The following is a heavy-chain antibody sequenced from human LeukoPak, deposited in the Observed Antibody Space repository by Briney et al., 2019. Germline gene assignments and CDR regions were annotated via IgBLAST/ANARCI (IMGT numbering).Heavy chain of an antibody. CDR1: GFTFSSYG. D-gene: IGHD6-13*01. Sequence: GGSLRLSCAASGFTFSSYGMHWVRQAPGKGLEWVAVIWYDGSNKYYADSVKGRFTISRDNSKNTLYLQMNSLRAEDTAVYYCAKAYGSAAAGHYFDYWGQGTLVTVSS. J-gene: IGHJ4*02. CDR3: AKAYGSAAAGHYFDY. V-gene: IGHV3-33*06. CDR2: IWYDGSNK.